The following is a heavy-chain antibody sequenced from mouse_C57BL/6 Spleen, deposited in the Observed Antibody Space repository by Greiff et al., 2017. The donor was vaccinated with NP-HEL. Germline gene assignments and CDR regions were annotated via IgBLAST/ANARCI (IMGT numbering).Heavy chain of an antibody. CDR1: GFTFSDYG. D-gene: IGHD2-4*01. Sequence: EVPLVESGGGLVKPGGSLKLSCAASGFTFSDYGMHWVRQAPEKGLEWVAYISSGSSAIYYADTVKGRFTISRDNAKNTLFLQMTSLRSEDTAMYYCASYYDYGYYAIDYWGQGTLVTVSA. CDR3: ASYYDYGYYAIDY. J-gene: IGHJ4*01. V-gene: IGHV5-17*01. CDR2: ISSGSSAI.